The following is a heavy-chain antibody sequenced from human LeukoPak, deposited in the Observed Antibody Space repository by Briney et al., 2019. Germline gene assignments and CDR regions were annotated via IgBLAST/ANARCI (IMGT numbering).Heavy chain of an antibody. CDR3: ARKSSAVAGPFDY. Sequence: GGSLRLSCAASGFTFDDYAMHWVRQAPGKGLEWVSGISWNSGSIGYAASVRGRFTISRDNAKNSLYLQMNSLRAEDTAVYYCARKSSAVAGPFDYWGQGTLVTVSS. CDR1: GFTFDDYA. CDR2: ISWNSGSI. D-gene: IGHD6-19*01. J-gene: IGHJ4*02. V-gene: IGHV3-9*01.